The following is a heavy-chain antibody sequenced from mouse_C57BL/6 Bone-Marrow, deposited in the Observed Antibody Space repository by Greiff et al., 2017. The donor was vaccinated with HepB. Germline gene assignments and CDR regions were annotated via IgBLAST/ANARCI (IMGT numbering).Heavy chain of an antibody. V-gene: IGHV1-54*01. J-gene: IGHJ2*01. CDR3: ARSVNWDSDY. D-gene: IGHD4-1*02. CDR2: INPGSGGT. Sequence: VQLQQSGAELVRPGTSVKVSCKASGYAFTNYLIEWVKQRPGQGLEWIGVINPGSGGTKYNEKFKGKATMTAEKSSSTAYMQLSSLTSEDSAVYFCARSVNWDSDYWGQGTTLTVSS. CDR1: GYAFTNYL.